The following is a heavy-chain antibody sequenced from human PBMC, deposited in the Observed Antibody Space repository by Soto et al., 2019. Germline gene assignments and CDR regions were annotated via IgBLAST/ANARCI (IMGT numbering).Heavy chain of an antibody. CDR2: INPNSGGT. CDR3: ARDGESGEANYYYYGMDV. V-gene: IGHV1-2*04. Sequence: ASVKVSCKASGYTFTGYYMHWVRQAPGQGLEWMGWINPNSGGTNYAQKFQGWVTMTRDTSISTAYMELSRLRSDDTAVYYCARDGESGEANYYYYGMDVWGQGTTVTVSS. J-gene: IGHJ6*02. CDR1: GYTFTGYY. D-gene: IGHD2-15*01.